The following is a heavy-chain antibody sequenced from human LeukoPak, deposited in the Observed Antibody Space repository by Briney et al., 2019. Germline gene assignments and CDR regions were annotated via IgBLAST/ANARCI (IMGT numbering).Heavy chain of an antibody. CDR1: GFTSSSYD. D-gene: IGHD3-10*01. CDR2: IKQDGSEK. Sequence: GGSLRLSCAASGFTSSSYDMTWVRQAPGRGLEWVANIKQDGSEKHYVDSVKGRFTISRDNAKNSLYLQMNSLKAEDTAVYYCARIQYGSGSFDYWGQGTLVTVSS. CDR3: ARIQYGSGSFDY. V-gene: IGHV3-7*01. J-gene: IGHJ4*02.